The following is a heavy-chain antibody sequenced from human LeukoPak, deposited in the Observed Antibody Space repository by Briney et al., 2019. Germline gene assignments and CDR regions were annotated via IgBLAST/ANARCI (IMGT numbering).Heavy chain of an antibody. J-gene: IGHJ4*02. V-gene: IGHV5-51*01. Sequence: GESLKRSCHGSRYSFTSYCIAWVRQMPGKGLGWMGIIYPGDSDTRYSPSFQGQVTISGDKSISTAYLQWSSLKASDTAMYYCATTYYYDSSGYPYYFDYWGQGTLVTVSS. D-gene: IGHD3-22*01. CDR2: IYPGDSDT. CDR3: ATTYYYDSSGYPYYFDY. CDR1: RYSFTSYC.